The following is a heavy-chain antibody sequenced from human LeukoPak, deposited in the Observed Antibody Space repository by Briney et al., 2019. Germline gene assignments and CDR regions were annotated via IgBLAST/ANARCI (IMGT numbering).Heavy chain of an antibody. CDR3: ARDPIAAAGTSLDY. Sequence: GGSLRLSCAASGFTFSSYGMHWVRQAPGKGLEWVAVIWYDGSNKYYADSVKGRFTISRDNSKNTLYLQMNSPRAEDTAVYYCARDPIAAAGTSLDYWGQGTLVTVSS. V-gene: IGHV3-33*01. CDR2: IWYDGSNK. J-gene: IGHJ4*02. CDR1: GFTFSSYG. D-gene: IGHD6-13*01.